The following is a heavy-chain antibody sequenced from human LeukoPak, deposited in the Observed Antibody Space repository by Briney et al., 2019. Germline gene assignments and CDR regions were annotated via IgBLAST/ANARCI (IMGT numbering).Heavy chain of an antibody. CDR3: ARGEAAGPDDAFDI. Sequence: GSSVKVSCKASGGTFSSYAISWVRQAPGQGLEWMGGIIPIFGTANYAQKFQGRVTITADESTSTAYMELSSLRSEDTAVYYCARGEAAGPDDAFDIWGQGTMVTVSS. J-gene: IGHJ3*02. D-gene: IGHD6-13*01. CDR1: GGTFSSYA. CDR2: IIPIFGTA. V-gene: IGHV1-69*01.